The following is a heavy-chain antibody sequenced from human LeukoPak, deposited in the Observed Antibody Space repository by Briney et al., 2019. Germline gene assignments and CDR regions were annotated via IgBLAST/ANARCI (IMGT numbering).Heavy chain of an antibody. J-gene: IGHJ5*02. CDR2: IDPSDSYA. V-gene: IGHV5-10-1*01. D-gene: IGHD3-3*01. CDR3: ARRASFGVVLNWFDP. CDR1: GYSFTNYW. Sequence: GESLKISCKTSGYSFTNYWISWVRQMPGKGLEWMGRIDPSDSYADYSPSFQGHITISADKSISTAYLQWTSLKASDTAVYYCARRASFGVVLNWFDPWGQGTLVTVSS.